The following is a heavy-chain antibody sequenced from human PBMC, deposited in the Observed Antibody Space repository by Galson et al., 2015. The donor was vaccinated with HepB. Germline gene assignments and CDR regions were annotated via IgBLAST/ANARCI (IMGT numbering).Heavy chain of an antibody. Sequence: SLRLSCAASGFTFSSYSMNWVRQAPGKGLEWVSSISSSSSYIYYADSVKGRFTISRDNAKNSLYLQMNSLRAEDTAVYYCARETKAKQWLVYSFDYWGQGTLVTVSS. D-gene: IGHD6-19*01. CDR3: ARETKAKQWLVYSFDY. V-gene: IGHV3-21*01. J-gene: IGHJ4*02. CDR1: GFTFSSYS. CDR2: ISSSSSYI.